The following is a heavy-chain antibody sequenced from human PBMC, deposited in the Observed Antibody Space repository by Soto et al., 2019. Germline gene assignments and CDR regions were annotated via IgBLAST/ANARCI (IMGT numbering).Heavy chain of an antibody. CDR2: IYYSGST. J-gene: IGHJ4*02. CDR1: GVSISSYY. V-gene: IGHV4-59*01. CDR3: ARRYGGNFDY. Sequence: PSETLSLTCTVSGVSISSYYWSWIRQPPGKGLEWIGYIYYSGSTNYNPSLKSRVTISVDTSKNQCSLKLSSVTAADTAVYYCARRYGGNFDYWGQGTLVTVSS. D-gene: IGHD1-26*01.